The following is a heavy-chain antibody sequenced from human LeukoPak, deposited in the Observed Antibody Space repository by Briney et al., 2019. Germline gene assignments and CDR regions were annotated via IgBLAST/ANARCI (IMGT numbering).Heavy chain of an antibody. D-gene: IGHD3-22*01. CDR1: LYTLTSYG. CDR3: ARVMDYYDSHWFDP. V-gene: IGHV1-18*01. Sequence: GASVKVSCKASLYTLTSYGISWVRQAPGQGLGWMGWISAYNGNTNYAQKLQGRVTMTTDTSTSTAYMELRSLRSDDTAVYYCARVMDYYDSHWFDPWGQGTLVTVSS. CDR2: ISAYNGNT. J-gene: IGHJ5*02.